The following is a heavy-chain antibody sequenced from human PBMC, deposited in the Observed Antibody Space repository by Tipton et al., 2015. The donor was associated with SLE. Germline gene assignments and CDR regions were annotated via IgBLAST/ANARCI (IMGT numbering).Heavy chain of an antibody. V-gene: IGHV3-21*01. CDR1: GFTFSSYN. CDR2: ISSSSTYI. Sequence: SLRLSCAASGFTFSSYNMNWVRQAPGKGLEWVSCISSSSTYIYYADSLKGRFTISRDNAKNSLYLQMNSLRAEDTAVYYCARHALTIAAAAPDAFDIWGQGTMVTVSS. CDR3: ARHALTIAAAAPDAFDI. D-gene: IGHD6-13*01. J-gene: IGHJ3*02.